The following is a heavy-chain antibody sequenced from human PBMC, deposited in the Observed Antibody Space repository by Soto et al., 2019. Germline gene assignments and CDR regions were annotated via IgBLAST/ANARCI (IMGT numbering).Heavy chain of an antibody. CDR3: AALRRGGSYYFDY. CDR2: IIPIFGTA. D-gene: IGHD1-26*01. Sequence: ASVKVSCKASGGTFSSYAISWVRQAPGQGLEWMGGIIPIFGTANYAQKFQGRVTITADESTSTAYMELSSLRSEDMAVYYCAALRRGGSYYFDYWGQGTLVTVSS. V-gene: IGHV1-69*13. CDR1: GGTFSSYA. J-gene: IGHJ4*02.